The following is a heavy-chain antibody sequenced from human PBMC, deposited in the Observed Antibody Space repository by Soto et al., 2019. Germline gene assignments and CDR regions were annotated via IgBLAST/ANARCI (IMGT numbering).Heavy chain of an antibody. CDR1: GYTFTGYG. D-gene: IGHD3-10*01. CDR3: ARGHGADWFNS. V-gene: IGHV1-18*01. CDR2: ISGYNGKT. Sequence: GASVKVSCKASGYTFTGYGISWVRQAPGQGLEWMAWISGYNGKTNYAQRVQGRVTVTTDTTATTAYMELRSLRFDDTAVYYCARGHGADWFNSWGQGTLVTVSS. J-gene: IGHJ5*01.